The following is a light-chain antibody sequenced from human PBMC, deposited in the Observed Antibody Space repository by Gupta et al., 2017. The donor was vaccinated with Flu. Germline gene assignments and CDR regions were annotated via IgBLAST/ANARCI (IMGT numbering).Light chain of an antibody. CDR2: NTR. Sequence: QTVVTQEPSLSVSPGGTVTVTCRLNSGSVSSSHYASWYQQTPGQPPRTLIYNTRTRSSGVPGRFSGSIVGNKAALTITGAQADDECYYCCLLYLGSGISLFGGGTKVTVL. V-gene: IGLV8-61*01. CDR3: LLYLGSGISL. CDR1: SGSVSSSHY. J-gene: IGLJ3*02.